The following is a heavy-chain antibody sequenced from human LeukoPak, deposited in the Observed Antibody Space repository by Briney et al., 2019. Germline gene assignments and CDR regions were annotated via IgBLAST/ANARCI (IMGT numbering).Heavy chain of an antibody. J-gene: IGHJ4*02. D-gene: IGHD2-21*02. Sequence: GGSLRLSCAASGFTFSGYGMHWVRQAPGKGLECVALISTDGSNKDYADSVKGRFTISRDNSKNTLYLQVDSLRAEDTAVYYCARDWARGDSYYVDYWGQGTLVTVSS. CDR3: ARDWARGDSYYVDY. CDR2: ISTDGSNK. V-gene: IGHV3-30*03. CDR1: GFTFSGYG.